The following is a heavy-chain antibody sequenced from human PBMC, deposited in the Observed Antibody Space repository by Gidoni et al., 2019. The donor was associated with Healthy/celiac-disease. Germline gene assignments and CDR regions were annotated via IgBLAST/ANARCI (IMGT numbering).Heavy chain of an antibody. V-gene: IGHV3-7*01. Sequence: EVQLVESGGGLVQPGGSLRLSCAASGFTFSSYWLSWVRQAPGKGLEWVANIKQDGSEKYYVDSVKGRFTISRDNAKNSLYLQMNSLRAEDTAVYYCARRRIRGVIPDAVYYYYGMDVWGQGTTVTVSS. CDR3: ARRRIRGVIPDAVYYYYGMDV. CDR1: GFTFSSYW. D-gene: IGHD3-10*01. J-gene: IGHJ6*02. CDR2: IKQDGSEK.